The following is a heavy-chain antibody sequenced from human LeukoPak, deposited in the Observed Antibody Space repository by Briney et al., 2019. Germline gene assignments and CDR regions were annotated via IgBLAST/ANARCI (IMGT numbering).Heavy chain of an antibody. CDR2: ISWNSGSI. Sequence: GRSLRLSCAASGFTFDDYAMHWVRQAPGKGLEWVSGISWNSGSIGYADSVKGRFTISRDNAKNSLYLQMNSLRAEDTALYYCAKVRAAGLAEYFQHWGQGTLVTVSS. V-gene: IGHV3-9*01. D-gene: IGHD6-13*01. CDR1: GFTFDDYA. CDR3: AKVRAAGLAEYFQH. J-gene: IGHJ1*01.